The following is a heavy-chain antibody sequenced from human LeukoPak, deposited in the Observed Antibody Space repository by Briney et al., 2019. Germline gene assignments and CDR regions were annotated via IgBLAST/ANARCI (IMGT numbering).Heavy chain of an antibody. Sequence: SETLSLTCTVSGYSISSGYYWGWIRQPPGKGLEGIGEIYHSGTTNYNPSLKSRVTISVDKSKNQFSLNLSSVTAADTAVYYCARAFLVGYSPEEYFFDYWGQGTLVTVSS. J-gene: IGHJ4*02. CDR2: IYHSGTT. V-gene: IGHV4-38-2*02. D-gene: IGHD2-15*01. CDR3: ARAFLVGYSPEEYFFDY. CDR1: GYSISSGYY.